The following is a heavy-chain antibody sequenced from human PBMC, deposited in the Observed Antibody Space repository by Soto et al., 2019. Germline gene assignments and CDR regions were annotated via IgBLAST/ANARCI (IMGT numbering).Heavy chain of an antibody. D-gene: IGHD1-1*01. Sequence: EVQLLESGGGLVQPGGSLRLSCAASGFTFSSYAMSWVRQAPGKGLEWVSAIIGSGGSTYYADSVKGRFTISRDNSKNTLYLQMNSLRAEDTAVYYCAKPFYSIWNYWYFDLWGRGTLVTVSS. CDR1: GFTFSSYA. CDR3: AKPFYSIWNYWYFDL. J-gene: IGHJ2*01. CDR2: IIGSGGST. V-gene: IGHV3-23*01.